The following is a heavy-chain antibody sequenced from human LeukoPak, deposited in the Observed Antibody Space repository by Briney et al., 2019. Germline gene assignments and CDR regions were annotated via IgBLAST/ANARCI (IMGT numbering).Heavy chain of an antibody. J-gene: IGHJ4*02. V-gene: IGHV4-39*01. CDR2: IYYTGST. D-gene: IGHD3-9*01. CDR1: VGSISSSTYY. CDR3: ARLSKGRYFDYIFDY. Sequence: SETLSLTCTVSVGSISSSTYYWGWVRQPPGKGLEWIGNIYYTGSTYYNASLRSRVILSVDTSKNQFSLKMTSVTAAGTAVYYCARLSKGRYFDYIFDYWGQGALVTVSS.